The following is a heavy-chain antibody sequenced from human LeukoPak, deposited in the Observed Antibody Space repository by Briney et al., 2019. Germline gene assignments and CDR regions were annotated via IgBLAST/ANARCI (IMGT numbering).Heavy chain of an antibody. CDR2: INHSGGN. CDR3: ARAGAIVGGTNDAFDI. Sequence: SETLSLTCAVSGGSLSGYYWSWIRQPPRQGLGWIGEINHSGGNHYHPSLKSRVTISVDTSKNQFSLKLSSVTAADTAVYYCARAGAIVGGTNDAFDIWGRGTMVTVSS. V-gene: IGHV4-34*01. CDR1: GGSLSGYY. D-gene: IGHD1-26*01. J-gene: IGHJ3*02.